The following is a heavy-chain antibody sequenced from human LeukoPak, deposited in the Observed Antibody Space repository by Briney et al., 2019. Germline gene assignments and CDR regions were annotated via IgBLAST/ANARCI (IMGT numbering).Heavy chain of an antibody. D-gene: IGHD4-17*01. CDR3: ARSPTGLRKGNDF. Sequence: GASVKVSCKTSGYTFTSDDINWVRQATGQGLEWVGWMNPNSGNTGYAQKFQGRVTMTRNTSISTAYMELSSLRSEDTAVYYCARSPTGLRKGNDFWGQGTLVTVSS. CDR1: GYTFTSDD. V-gene: IGHV1-8*01. CDR2: MNPNSGNT. J-gene: IGHJ4*02.